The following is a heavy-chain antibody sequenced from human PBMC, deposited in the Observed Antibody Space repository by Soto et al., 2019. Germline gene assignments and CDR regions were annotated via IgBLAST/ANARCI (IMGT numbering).Heavy chain of an antibody. CDR3: ARFRTYYYDSSGYYYENHDAFDI. Sequence: ASVKVSCKDSGGSLSSYASSWVRQAPGQGLEWMGGIIPIFGTANYAQKFQGRVTITADESTSTAYMELSSLRSEDTAVYYCARFRTYYYDSSGYYYENHDAFDIWGQGTMVTVSS. J-gene: IGHJ3*02. D-gene: IGHD3-22*01. CDR1: GGSLSSYA. CDR2: IIPIFGTA. V-gene: IGHV1-69*13.